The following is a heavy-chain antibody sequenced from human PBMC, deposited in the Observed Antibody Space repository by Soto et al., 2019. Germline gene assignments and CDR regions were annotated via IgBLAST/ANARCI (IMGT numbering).Heavy chain of an antibody. Sequence: PGGSLRLSCAASGFIFSSYAFSWVRQAPGKGLEWVSGISGSGGSTYYADSVKGRFTISRENTKNTLYLQMNSLRAEDTAVYYCARDWSSGWYNNHWGQGTLVTVSS. V-gene: IGHV3-23*01. CDR2: ISGSGGST. CDR3: ARDWSSGWYNNH. CDR1: GFIFSSYA. J-gene: IGHJ5*02. D-gene: IGHD6-19*01.